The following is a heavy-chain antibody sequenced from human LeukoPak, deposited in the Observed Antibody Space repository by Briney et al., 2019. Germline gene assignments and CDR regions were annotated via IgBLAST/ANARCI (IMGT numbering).Heavy chain of an antibody. D-gene: IGHD2-2*02. V-gene: IGHV3-30*02. CDR2: IRYDGSIK. CDR3: AKGRASCYTCYYYMDV. J-gene: IGHJ6*03. CDR1: GFTFSSYG. Sequence: GGSLRLSCAASGFTFSSYGMHWVRQAPGKGLEWVAFIRYDGSIKYYADSVKGRFTISRDNSKNTLYLQMNSLRAEDTAVYYCAKGRASCYTCYYYMDVWGKGTTVTVSS.